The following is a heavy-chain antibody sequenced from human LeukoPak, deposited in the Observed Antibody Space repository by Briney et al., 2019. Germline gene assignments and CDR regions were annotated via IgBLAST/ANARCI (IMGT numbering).Heavy chain of an antibody. CDR2: TDTIGSYI. J-gene: IGHJ3*02. CDR1: GFTVSNYG. CDR3: ARGRSITLLRGVAMSDGFDI. D-gene: IGHD3-10*01. Sequence: PGGSLRLSCAASGFTVSNYGMNWVRQAPGKGLEWVSFTDTIGSYIYYGDSVKGRFTISRDNAKNLLFLQMNGLRAEDTAVYYCARGRSITLLRGVAMSDGFDIWGQGAMVAVS. V-gene: IGHV3-21*06.